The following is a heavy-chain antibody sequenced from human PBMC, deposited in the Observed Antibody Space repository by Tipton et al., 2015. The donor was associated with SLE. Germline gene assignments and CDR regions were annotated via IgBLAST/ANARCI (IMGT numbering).Heavy chain of an antibody. D-gene: IGHD3-10*01. CDR3: ASLITMVHRANYYFYGMDV. CDR1: GDSIRSDYY. V-gene: IGHV4-38-2*02. CDR2: IYHSGTT. Sequence: LRLSCTVSGDSIRSDYYWGWIRQPPGKGLEWSGDIYHSGTTYYTPSLTSRVTISVDTTKNQLSLKLNSVTAADTAVYYCASLITMVHRANYYFYGMDVWGQGTAVTVSS. J-gene: IGHJ6*02.